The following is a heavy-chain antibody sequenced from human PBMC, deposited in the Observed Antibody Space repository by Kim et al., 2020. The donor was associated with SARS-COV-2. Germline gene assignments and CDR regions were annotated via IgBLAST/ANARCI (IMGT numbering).Heavy chain of an antibody. J-gene: IGHJ6*02. CDR1: GFTFNRYA. CDR3: GKDLVPGGLDV. CDR2: FSLDSNRI. D-gene: IGHD2-8*02. Sequence: GGSLRLSCIVSGFTFNRYAMHWVRQAPGKGLESVGGFSLDSNRIDYADSVKGRFTISRDFAKNSLYLQMNSLRVDDTALYYCGKDLVPGGLDVWGQGTTVTVSS. V-gene: IGHV3-9*01.